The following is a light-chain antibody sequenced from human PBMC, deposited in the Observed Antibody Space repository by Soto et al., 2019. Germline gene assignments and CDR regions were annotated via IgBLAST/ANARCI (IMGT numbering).Light chain of an antibody. J-gene: IGLJ1*01. CDR3: CSYAGSYTFFV. CDR2: DVD. CDR1: SSDIGAYKL. Sequence: LTQPPSVSGSPGQPITISCSGTSSDIGAYKLVSWYQHHPGKAPKLIIFDVDKRPSGVPDRFSGSKSGNTASLTISGLQSEDEANYYCCSYAGSYTFFVFGTGTKVTVL. V-gene: IGLV2-11*01.